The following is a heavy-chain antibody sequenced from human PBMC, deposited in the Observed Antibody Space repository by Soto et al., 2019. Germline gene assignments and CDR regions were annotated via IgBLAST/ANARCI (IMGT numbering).Heavy chain of an antibody. V-gene: IGHV4-59*01. J-gene: IGHJ5*02. CDR3: ARELIGGYYH. CDR1: VGSISSYY. D-gene: IGHD5-12*01. CDR2: IYYTGST. Sequence: PSETLSLTCTFSVGSISSYYWSWIRQPPGKGLDCIGYIYYTGSTNYNPSLKSRVTISVDTSKNQFSLKLSSVTAADTAVYYCARELIGGYYHWGQGTLVTVSS.